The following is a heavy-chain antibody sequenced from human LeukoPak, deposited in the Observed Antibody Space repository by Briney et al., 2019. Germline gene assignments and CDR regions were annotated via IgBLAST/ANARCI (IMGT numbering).Heavy chain of an antibody. CDR2: ISGSGGST. D-gene: IGHD3-22*01. V-gene: IGHV3-23*01. J-gene: IGHJ4*02. CDR1: GFTFSSYA. Sequence: GGSLRLSCAASGFTFSSYAMSWVRQAPGKGLEWVSAISGSGGSTYYADTVKGRFTISRDNSKNTLYLQMNSLRAEDTAVYYCAKDRMGSAMIVVVTMDYWGQGTLVTVSS. CDR3: AKDRMGSAMIVVVTMDY.